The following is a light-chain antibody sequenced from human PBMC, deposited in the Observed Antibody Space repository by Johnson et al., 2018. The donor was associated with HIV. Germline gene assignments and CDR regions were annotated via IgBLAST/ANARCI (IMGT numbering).Light chain of an antibody. CDR1: SSNIGNNY. CDR3: GTWDSSLGCV. J-gene: IGLJ1*01. Sequence: QSVLTQPPSVSAAPGQKVAISCSGSSSNIGNNYVSWYQQLPGTAPKLIIYDDYKRPSGIPDRFSGSKSGTSATLGITGLQTGDEADYYCGTWDSSLGCVFGTGTKVTVL. CDR2: DDY. V-gene: IGLV1-51*01.